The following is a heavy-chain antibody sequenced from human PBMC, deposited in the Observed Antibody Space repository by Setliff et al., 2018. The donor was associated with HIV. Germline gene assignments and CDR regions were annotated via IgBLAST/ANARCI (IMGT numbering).Heavy chain of an antibody. CDR2: VYFTGHT. CDR1: GVSISAYF. Sequence: PSETLSLTCAVSGVSISAYFWSWIRQSPEKGLEWIGYVYFTGHTNFNRSLESRLTISIDTSKHQFSLKLSSVTAADTAVYYCARGDYPLSTVATIKGVVWFDPWGQGTLVTVSS. D-gene: IGHD5-12*01. J-gene: IGHJ5*02. CDR3: ARGDYPLSTVATIKGVVWFDP. V-gene: IGHV4-59*01.